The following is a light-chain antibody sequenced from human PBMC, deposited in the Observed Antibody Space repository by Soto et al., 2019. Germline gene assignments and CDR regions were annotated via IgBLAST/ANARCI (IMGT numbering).Light chain of an antibody. V-gene: IGLV2-14*03. CDR3: SSFRSSSSSGYV. CDR2: DVS. Sequence: QSALIQPASVSGSPGQSITISCTGTSSDVGGYKYVSWYKQYPRTAPKLIIYDVSNRPSGVSNRFSGSKSGNTASLTISGLEAEDEADYYCSSFRSSSSSGYVFGTGTKLTVL. J-gene: IGLJ1*01. CDR1: SSDVGGYKY.